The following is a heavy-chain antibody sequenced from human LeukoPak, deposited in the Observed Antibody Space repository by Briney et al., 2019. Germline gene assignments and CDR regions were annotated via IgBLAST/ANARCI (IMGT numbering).Heavy chain of an antibody. Sequence: GGSLRLSCAASGFTFSNYGMTWVRQAPGKGLEWVSYISSSGSTIYYADSVKGRFTISRDNAKKSLYLQMNSLRAEDTAVYYCARVYSSGWSYWGQGTLVTVSS. CDR1: GFTFSNYG. V-gene: IGHV3-48*03. CDR2: ISSSGSTI. D-gene: IGHD6-19*01. J-gene: IGHJ4*02. CDR3: ARVYSSGWSY.